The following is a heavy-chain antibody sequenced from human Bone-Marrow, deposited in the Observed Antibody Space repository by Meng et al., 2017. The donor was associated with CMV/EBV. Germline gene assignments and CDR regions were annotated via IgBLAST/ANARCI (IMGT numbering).Heavy chain of an antibody. J-gene: IGHJ3*02. D-gene: IGHD6-13*01. V-gene: IGHV3-7*01. CDR2: IKQDGSEK. CDR3: PRDLNYSSSWSDAFDI. Sequence: GESLKIYCAASGFTFSSYWMSWVRQAPGKGLEWVANIKQDGSEKYYVDSVKGRFTISRDNAKNSLYLQMNSLRAEDTAVYYCPRDLNYSSSWSDAFDIWGQGTMVTVSS. CDR1: GFTFSSYW.